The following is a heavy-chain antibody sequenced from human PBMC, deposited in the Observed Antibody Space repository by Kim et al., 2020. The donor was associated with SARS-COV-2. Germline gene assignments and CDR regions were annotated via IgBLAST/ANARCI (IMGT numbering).Heavy chain of an antibody. V-gene: IGHV1-2*02. CDR2: INPNSGGT. Sequence: ASVKVSCKASGYTFTGYYMHWVRQAPGQGLEWMGWINPNSGGTNYAQKFQGRVTITRDTSISTAYMELSRLRSDDTAVYYCASGTSIAAATKGAYWFDPWGQGTLVTVSS. CDR3: ASGTSIAAATKGAYWFDP. J-gene: IGHJ5*02. CDR1: GYTFTGYY. D-gene: IGHD6-13*01.